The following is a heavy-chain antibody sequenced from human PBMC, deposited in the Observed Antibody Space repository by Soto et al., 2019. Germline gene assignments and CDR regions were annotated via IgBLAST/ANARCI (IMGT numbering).Heavy chain of an antibody. CDR3: AKWDERGYGFHFDH. V-gene: IGHV3-33*06. J-gene: IGHJ4*02. CDR1: GFSFSSFG. CDR2: IWYDGSQK. Sequence: QVQLVESGGGVVQPGRSLRLSCAASGFSFSSFGMHWVRQAPGKGLEWVAVIWYDGSQKFYADSVKGRFTISRDNSKNTLFLEMNSLRVEDTAVYYCAKWDERGYGFHFDHWGQGTLLTVSS. D-gene: IGHD5-12*01.